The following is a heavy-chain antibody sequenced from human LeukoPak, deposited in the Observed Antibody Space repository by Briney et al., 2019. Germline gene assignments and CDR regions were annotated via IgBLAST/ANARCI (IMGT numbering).Heavy chain of an antibody. CDR2: ISAYNGNT. D-gene: IGHD2-15*01. CDR1: GYTFTSYG. Sequence: EAPVKVSCKASGYTFTSYGISWVRQAPGQGLEWMGWISAYNGNTNYAQKLQGRVTMTEDTSTDTAYMELSSLRSEDTAVYYCATRSGAANLLSYYYYYGMDVWGQGTTVTVSS. V-gene: IGHV1-18*01. J-gene: IGHJ6*02. CDR3: ATRSGAANLLSYYYYYGMDV.